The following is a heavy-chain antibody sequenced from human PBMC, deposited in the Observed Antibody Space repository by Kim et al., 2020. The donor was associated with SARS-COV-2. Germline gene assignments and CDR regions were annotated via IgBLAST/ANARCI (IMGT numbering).Heavy chain of an antibody. CDR2: ICGSGSST. J-gene: IGHJ6*02. CDR1: GFTFSSYA. CDR3: AKVGVRAKRYYYYGMDV. Sequence: GGSLRLSCAASGFTFSSYAMNWVRQAPGKGLEWVSAICGSGSSTYYADSVKGRFTISRDNSKNTLYLQMNSLRAEDTAVYYCAKVGVRAKRYYYYGMDVWGQGTTVTVSS. V-gene: IGHV3-23*01. D-gene: IGHD1-26*01.